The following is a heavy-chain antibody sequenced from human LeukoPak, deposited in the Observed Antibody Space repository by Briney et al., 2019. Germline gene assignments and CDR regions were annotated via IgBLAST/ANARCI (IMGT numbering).Heavy chain of an antibody. CDR3: ARDSSSWYGYFDY. J-gene: IGHJ4*02. D-gene: IGHD6-13*01. Sequence: SETLSLTCAVYGGSFSGYYWSWIRQPPGKGLEWIGEINHSGSTNYNPSLKSRVTISVDTSKNQFSLKLSSVTAADTAVYYCARDSSSWYGYFDYWGQGTLVTVSS. CDR2: INHSGST. V-gene: IGHV4-34*01. CDR1: GGSFSGYY.